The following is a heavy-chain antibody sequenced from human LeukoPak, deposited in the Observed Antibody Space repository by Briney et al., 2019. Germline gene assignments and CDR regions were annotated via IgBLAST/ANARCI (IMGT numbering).Heavy chain of an antibody. CDR1: GSSINGYY. D-gene: IGHD3-22*01. J-gene: IGHJ6*02. CDR3: ARVLSEIVVVNYYYGMDV. Sequence: SETLSLTCTVSGSSINGYYWGWIRQPPGKGLEWIGSIYHSGSTYYNPSLKSRVTISVDTSKNQFSLKLSSVTAADTAVYYCARVLSEIVVVNYYYGMDVWGQGTTVTVSS. V-gene: IGHV4-38-2*02. CDR2: IYHSGST.